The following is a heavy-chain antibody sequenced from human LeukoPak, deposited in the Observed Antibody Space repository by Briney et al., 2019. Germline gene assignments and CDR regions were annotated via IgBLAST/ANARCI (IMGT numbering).Heavy chain of an antibody. J-gene: IGHJ6*03. V-gene: IGHV4-38-2*01. Sequence: SETLSLTCAVSGYSISSGYYWGWIRQPPGKGLEWIGSIYHSGSTYYNPSLKSRVTISVDTSKNQFSLKLSSVTAVDTAVYYCARHRCSSTSCYFRAWYMDVWGKGTTVTVSS. CDR3: ARHRCSSTSCYFRAWYMDV. D-gene: IGHD2-2*01. CDR1: GYSISSGYY. CDR2: IYHSGST.